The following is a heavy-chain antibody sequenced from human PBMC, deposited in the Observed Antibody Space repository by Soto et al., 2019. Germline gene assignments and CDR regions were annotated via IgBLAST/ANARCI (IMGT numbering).Heavy chain of an antibody. Sequence: QVQLVQSGAEVKKPGSSVKVSCKASGGTFSSYTISWVRQAPGQGLEWMGRIIPILGIANYAQKFQGRVTITADKPTVTAYMELSSLRSEDTAVYYCARVGYSYGSGYCGQGTLVTVSS. CDR1: GGTFSSYT. CDR2: IIPILGIA. J-gene: IGHJ4*02. V-gene: IGHV1-69*02. CDR3: ARVGYSYGSGY. D-gene: IGHD5-18*01.